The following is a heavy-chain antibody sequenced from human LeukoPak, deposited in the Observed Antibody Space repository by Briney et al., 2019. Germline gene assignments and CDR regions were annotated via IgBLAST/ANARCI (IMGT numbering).Heavy chain of an antibody. J-gene: IGHJ3*02. V-gene: IGHV1-24*01. CDR2: LDSEDGET. CDR3: ATDLGPTVTTYAFDI. D-gene: IGHD4-17*01. Sequence: ASVKVSCKVSGYTLTELSIHWVRQAPGKGLEWMGGLDSEDGETIYAQKFQGRVTMTGDTSTDAAYMELSSLRSEDTAVYYCATDLGPTVTTYAFDIWGQGTMVTVSS. CDR1: GYTLTELS.